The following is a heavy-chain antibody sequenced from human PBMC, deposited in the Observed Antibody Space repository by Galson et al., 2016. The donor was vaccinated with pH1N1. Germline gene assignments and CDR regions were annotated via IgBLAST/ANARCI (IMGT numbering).Heavy chain of an antibody. CDR1: GYSITNYW. D-gene: IGHD1-26*01. Sequence: QSGAEVTKPGDSLKIPCKASGYSITNYWIGWVRQMPGKGLEWMGIIYPADSDTRYSPSFQGQVTISADSSISTTYLRLSSLKASDTAMYYCARQVGHVRAGSYAFDIWGQGTMVTVSS. CDR3: ARQVGHVRAGSYAFDI. V-gene: IGHV5-51*01. J-gene: IGHJ3*02. CDR2: IYPADSDT.